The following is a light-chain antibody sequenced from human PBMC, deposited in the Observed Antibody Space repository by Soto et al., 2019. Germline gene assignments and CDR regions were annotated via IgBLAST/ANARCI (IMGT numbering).Light chain of an antibody. CDR1: QSLASNY. Sequence: EIVLTQSPGTLSLSPGENATLSCRASQSLASNYLAWYQQKPGQAPRLLIYGASNRATGIPDRFSGSGSGTEFTVTISKVEPEDGAVYYCQQYGSTPPGSFGRGTKLEIK. V-gene: IGKV3-20*01. CDR2: GAS. J-gene: IGKJ2*03. CDR3: QQYGSTPPGS.